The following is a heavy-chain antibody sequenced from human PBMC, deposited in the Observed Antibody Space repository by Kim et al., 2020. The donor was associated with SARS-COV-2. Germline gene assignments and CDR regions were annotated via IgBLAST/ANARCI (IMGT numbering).Heavy chain of an antibody. CDR1: GFTFRTSW. CDR2: INLDESEK. CDR3: ARIRPGSYFDY. J-gene: IGHJ4*02. Sequence: GGSLRLSCVASGFTFRTSWMSWVRQAPGEGLEWVAKINLDESEKYYVESVKGRFTISRDNAKNSLYLQMNSLRAEDTAVYYCARIRPGSYFDYWGQGTLVTVSS. V-gene: IGHV3-7*01. D-gene: IGHD1-26*01.